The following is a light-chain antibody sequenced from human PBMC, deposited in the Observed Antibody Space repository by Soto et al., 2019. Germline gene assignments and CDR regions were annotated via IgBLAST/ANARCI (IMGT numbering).Light chain of an antibody. Sequence: QSVLTQPPSVSGAPGQRVTISCTGTSANVGAADDVHWYQQLPGTAPKLLIYANNNRPSGVPDRFSGSKSGTSASLAITGLQAEDEAEYYCQSYDSGLSAYVFGTGTKVTVL. CDR1: SANVGAADD. V-gene: IGLV1-40*01. CDR3: QSYDSGLSAYV. CDR2: ANN. J-gene: IGLJ1*01.